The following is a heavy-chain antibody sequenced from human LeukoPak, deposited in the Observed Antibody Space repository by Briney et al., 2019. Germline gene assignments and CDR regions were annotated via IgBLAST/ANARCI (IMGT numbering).Heavy chain of an antibody. CDR2: IYYNGST. CDR1: GGSISGYY. Sequence: PSETLSLTCSVSGGSISGYYWSWIRQPPGKGLEWIGFIYYNGSTNYNPSLKSRITISVDTSKNQFSLKLNSVTAADTAIFYCARIRRYDYDGFRPGWAYWYFDVWGRGTLVTVSS. V-gene: IGHV4-59*01. D-gene: IGHD4-23*01. J-gene: IGHJ2*01. CDR3: ARIRRYDYDGFRPGWAYWYFDV.